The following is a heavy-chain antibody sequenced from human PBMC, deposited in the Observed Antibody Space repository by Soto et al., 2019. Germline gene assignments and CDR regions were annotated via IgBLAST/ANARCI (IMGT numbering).Heavy chain of an antibody. CDR1: GFTFSSYA. CDR2: ISYDGSNK. D-gene: IGHD1-1*01. Sequence: GGSLRLSCAASGFTFSSYAMHWVRQAPGKGLEWVAVISYDGSNKYYADSVKGRFTISRDNSKNTLYLQMNSLRAEDTAVYYCARDRGTTGSADYWGQGTLVTSPQ. J-gene: IGHJ4*02. V-gene: IGHV3-30-3*01. CDR3: ARDRGTTGSADY.